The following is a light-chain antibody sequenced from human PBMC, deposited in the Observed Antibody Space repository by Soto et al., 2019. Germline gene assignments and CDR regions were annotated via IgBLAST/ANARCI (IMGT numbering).Light chain of an antibody. Sequence: QSALTQPASVSGSPGQSITISCTATSSDVGNYNYVSWYQHHPGKAPKLMIYEVSNRPSGVSNRFSGSKSGNTASLTISGLQAEDEADDYCSSYATSGTPWLFGGGTKVTVL. J-gene: IGLJ3*02. CDR3: SSYATSGTPWL. V-gene: IGLV2-14*01. CDR2: EVS. CDR1: SSDVGNYNY.